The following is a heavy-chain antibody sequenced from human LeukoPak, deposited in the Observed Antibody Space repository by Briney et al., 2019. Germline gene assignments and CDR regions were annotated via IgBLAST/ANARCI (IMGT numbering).Heavy chain of an antibody. D-gene: IGHD6-19*01. Sequence: PSETLSLTCAVSGGSISSSNWWSWVRQPPGKGLEWIGEIYHSGSTNYNPSLKSRVTMSVDKSKNQFSLKLRSVTAADTAVYYCARGTIGVAGTPFDYWGQGTLVTVSS. CDR2: IYHSGST. V-gene: IGHV4-4*02. CDR3: ARGTIGVAGTPFDY. CDR1: GGSISSSNW. J-gene: IGHJ4*02.